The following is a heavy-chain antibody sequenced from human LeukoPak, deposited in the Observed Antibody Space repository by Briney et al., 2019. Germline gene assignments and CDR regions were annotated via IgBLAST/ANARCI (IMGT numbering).Heavy chain of an antibody. CDR1: GFTFSSYG. J-gene: IGHJ4*02. Sequence: GGSLRLSCAASGFTFSSYGMHWVRQAPGKGLEWVAVISYDGSNKYYADSVKGRFTISRDNSKNTLYLQMNSLRAEDTAVYYCSKDPGYPYYYDSSGLFDYWGQGTLVTVSS. CDR2: ISYDGSNK. V-gene: IGHV3-30*18. CDR3: SKDPGYPYYYDSSGLFDY. D-gene: IGHD3-22*01.